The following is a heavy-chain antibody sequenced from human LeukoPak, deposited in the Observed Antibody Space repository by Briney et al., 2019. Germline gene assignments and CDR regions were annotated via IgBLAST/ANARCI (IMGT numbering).Heavy chain of an antibody. V-gene: IGHV3-23*01. J-gene: IGHJ4*02. Sequence: PGGALRLSCAASGFTFSSYAMSWVRQAPGKGLEWVSAISGSGGSTYYADSVKGRFTISRDNSKNTLYLQMNSLRAEDTAVYYCAKDVSRSTSCYNYWGQGTLVTVSP. D-gene: IGHD2-2*01. CDR1: GFTFSSYA. CDR2: ISGSGGST. CDR3: AKDVSRSTSCYNY.